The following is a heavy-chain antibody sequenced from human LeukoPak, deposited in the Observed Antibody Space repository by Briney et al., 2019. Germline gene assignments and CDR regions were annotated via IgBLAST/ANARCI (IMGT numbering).Heavy chain of an antibody. CDR1: GYTFNNYD. J-gene: IGHJ4*02. CDR3: ARGGCQSCYNY. CDR2: INPDSGNT. Sequence: ASVKVSCKASGYTFNNYDINWVRQATGEGPEWMGWINPDSGNTGYAQKFQGRVTLSRDTSINTAYMDLSNLTSEDTAVYYCARGGCQSCYNYWGQGTLVTVSS. V-gene: IGHV1-8*03. D-gene: IGHD2-15*01.